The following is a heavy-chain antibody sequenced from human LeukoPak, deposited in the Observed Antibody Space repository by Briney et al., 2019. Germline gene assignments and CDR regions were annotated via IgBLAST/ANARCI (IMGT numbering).Heavy chain of an antibody. Sequence: GGSLRLSCAASGFTLDNYNFNWVRQAPGKGLEWVASIRSYSSYIHYADSVKGRFTISRDDAKKSLYLQMDSLRAEDTAVYFCARFAEVYYYVDVWGTGTTVIVSS. D-gene: IGHD2-21*01. J-gene: IGHJ6*03. CDR2: IRSYSSYI. CDR1: GFTLDNYN. CDR3: ARFAEVYYYVDV. V-gene: IGHV3-21*01.